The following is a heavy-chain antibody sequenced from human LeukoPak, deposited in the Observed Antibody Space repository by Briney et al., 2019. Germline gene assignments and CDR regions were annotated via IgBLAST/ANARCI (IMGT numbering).Heavy chain of an antibody. J-gene: IGHJ3*02. CDR1: GYTFTSYG. Sequence: ASVKVSCKASGYTFTSYGISWVRQAPGQGLEWMGWISAYNGNTNYAQKLQGRVTMTRDTSTSTVYMELSSLRSEDTAVYYCARDRGATGAFDIWGQGTMVTVSS. D-gene: IGHD5-12*01. CDR2: ISAYNGNT. V-gene: IGHV1-18*01. CDR3: ARDRGATGAFDI.